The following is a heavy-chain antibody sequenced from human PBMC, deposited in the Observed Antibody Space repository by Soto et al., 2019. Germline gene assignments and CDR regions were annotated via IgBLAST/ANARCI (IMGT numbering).Heavy chain of an antibody. V-gene: IGHV3-48*03. CDR2: IIQGGIPK. CDR3: ARGGVV. Sequence: XGSLRLAGVGGGGSFSIFVINWFRRAPGGGLECISLIIQGGIPKTYADSVRSRFPVSRDNAQNSLFLQMDRLPVEDTGVYSSARGGVVWGQGSLVTVSS. D-gene: IGHD2-8*01. J-gene: IGHJ4*02. CDR1: GGSFSIFV.